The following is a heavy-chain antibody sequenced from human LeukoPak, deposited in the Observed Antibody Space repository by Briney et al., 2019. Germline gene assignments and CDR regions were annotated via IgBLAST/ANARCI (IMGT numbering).Heavy chain of an antibody. V-gene: IGHV3-74*01. J-gene: IGHJ6*03. CDR2: INSDGSST. CDR1: GFTFSSYW. CDR3: ARDSLLWFGELLQDYYYYMDV. Sequence: PGGSLRHSCAASGFTFSSYWMHWVRQAPGKGLVWVSRINSDGSSTSYADSVKGRFTISRDNAKNTLYLQMNSLRAEDTAVYYCARDSLLWFGELLQDYYYYMDVWGKGTTVTVSS. D-gene: IGHD3-10*01.